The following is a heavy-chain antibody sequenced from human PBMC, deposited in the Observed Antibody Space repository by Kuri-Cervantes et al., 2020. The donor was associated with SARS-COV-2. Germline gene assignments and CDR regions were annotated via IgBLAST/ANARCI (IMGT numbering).Heavy chain of an antibody. CDR1: GFTFTSYA. J-gene: IGHJ4*02. CDR2: IINSGGNT. V-gene: IGHV3-23*01. D-gene: IGHD2-15*01. Sequence: GESLKISCAASGFTFTSYAMNWVRQAPGKGLEWVSGIINSGGNTDYADSVKGRFTISRDNSKNTLYLQMNSLGVGDTAVYYCGRHRGYCSGGGCYSTGFSFDYWGQGALVTVSS. CDR3: GRHRGYCSGGGCYSTGFSFDY.